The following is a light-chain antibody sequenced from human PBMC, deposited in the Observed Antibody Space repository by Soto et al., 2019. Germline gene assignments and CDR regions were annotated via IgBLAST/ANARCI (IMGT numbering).Light chain of an antibody. CDR1: KRPSRQY. Sequence: ALTQSQDTLSLSPGERATLSCRASKRPSRQYLSWYQQRPDQPPRLLIYGVSMRADGIPDRFSGSGSGSEFTLTINRLEPEDFAVYYCQDFDSPQWTFGQGTKGEN. CDR2: GVS. V-gene: IGKV3-20*01. CDR3: QDFDSPQWT. J-gene: IGKJ1*01.